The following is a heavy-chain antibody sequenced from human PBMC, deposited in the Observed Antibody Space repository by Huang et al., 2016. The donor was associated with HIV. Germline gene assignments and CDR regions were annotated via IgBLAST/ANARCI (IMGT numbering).Heavy chain of an antibody. J-gene: IGHJ3*02. Sequence: EVQLVESGGGLVKPGGSLRLSCAASGFTFSSYSMNWVRQCAGKWQGWVSSISSSSSNIYYADSVKGRFTISRDNAKNSLYLQMNSLRAEDTAVYYCARVGGVAAGTFGTFDIWGQGTMVTVSS. CDR2: ISSSSSNI. CDR1: GFTFSSYS. V-gene: IGHV3-21*01. CDR3: ARVGGVAAGTFGTFDI. D-gene: IGHD6-19*01.